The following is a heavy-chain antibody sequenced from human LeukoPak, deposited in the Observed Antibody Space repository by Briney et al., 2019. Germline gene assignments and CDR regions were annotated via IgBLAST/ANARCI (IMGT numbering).Heavy chain of an antibody. Sequence: GGSLRPSCVPSGLLPTTYWTSWVRQPPGGGREWVAKINLDVTEEHYVDSSLKGRFTISRDNAKKSLYLQMTSLRVEDTADYYWASGRHHFFHWGQGALV. D-gene: IGHD2/OR15-2a*01. V-gene: IGHV3-7*01. CDR2: INLDVTEE. J-gene: IGHJ4*02. CDR1: GLLPTTYW. CDR3: ASGRHHFFH.